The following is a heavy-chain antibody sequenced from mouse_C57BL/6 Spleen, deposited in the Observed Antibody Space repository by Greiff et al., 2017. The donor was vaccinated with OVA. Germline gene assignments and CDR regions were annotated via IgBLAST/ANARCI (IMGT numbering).Heavy chain of an antibody. CDR3: ARKDYGNSYGAMDY. J-gene: IGHJ4*01. V-gene: IGHV1-85*01. CDR2: IYPRDGST. D-gene: IGHD2-1*01. CDR1: GYTFTSYD. Sequence: QVQLKQSGPELVKPGASVKLSCKASGYTFTSYDINWVKQRPGQGLEWIGWIYPRDGSTKYNEKFKGKATLTVDTSSSTAYMELYSLTSEDSAVYFCARKDYGNSYGAMDYWGQGTSVTVSS.